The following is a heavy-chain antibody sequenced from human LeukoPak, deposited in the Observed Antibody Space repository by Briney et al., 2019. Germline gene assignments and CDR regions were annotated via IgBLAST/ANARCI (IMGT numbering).Heavy chain of an antibody. Sequence: ASVKVSCKASGYTFTSYGISWVRQAPGQGREWMGWISANNGNRNYAQKLQDRVSMTTDTSTSTAYMELRSLRSDDTAVYYCARQGYGGHSQGAADYWGQGTLVTVSS. CDR3: ARQGYGGHSQGAADY. J-gene: IGHJ4*02. D-gene: IGHD4-23*01. V-gene: IGHV1-18*01. CDR1: GYTFTSYG. CDR2: ISANNGNR.